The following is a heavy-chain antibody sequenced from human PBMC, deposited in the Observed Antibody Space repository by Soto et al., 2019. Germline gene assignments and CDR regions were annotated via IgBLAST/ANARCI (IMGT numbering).Heavy chain of an antibody. Sequence: QVQLVQSGAEVKKPGSSVKVSCKASGGTFSSYAISWVRQAPGQGLEWMGGIIPIFGTANYAQKFQGRVTIIADKSTSTAYMELSSLRFEDTAVYYCARHVPAAGYYYGMDVWGQGTTVTVSS. CDR3: ARHVPAAGYYYGMDV. CDR1: GGTFSSYA. D-gene: IGHD2-2*01. J-gene: IGHJ6*02. V-gene: IGHV1-69*14. CDR2: IIPIFGTA.